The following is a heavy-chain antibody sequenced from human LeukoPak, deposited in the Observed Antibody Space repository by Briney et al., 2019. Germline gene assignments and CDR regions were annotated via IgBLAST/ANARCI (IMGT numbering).Heavy chain of an antibody. D-gene: IGHD3-3*01. Sequence: PGESLRLSCAASGFTFSSYMMTWVRQAPGKGLEWVANIKPDGGEKFYVDSVRGRFTISRDNAKNSLYLQMNSLRAEDTAVYYCASGSPWSGTLEYWGQGTLVIVSS. J-gene: IGHJ4*02. CDR1: GFTFSSYM. CDR3: ASGSPWSGTLEY. CDR2: IKPDGGEK. V-gene: IGHV3-7*01.